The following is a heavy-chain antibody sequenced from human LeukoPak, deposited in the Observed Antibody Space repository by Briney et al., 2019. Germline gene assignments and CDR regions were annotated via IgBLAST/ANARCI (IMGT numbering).Heavy chain of an antibody. V-gene: IGHV4-39*07. CDR2: IDYTGST. CDR1: GGPISSSSYC. Sequence: PSETLSLTCSVSGGPISSSSYCWGWIRQPPGKGLEWIGSIDYTGSTNYNPSLKSRVTISVDTSKKQFSLKLTSVTAADTAVYYCARGHDFWSANYYMDVWGTGTTVTVSS. CDR3: ARGHDFWSANYYMDV. D-gene: IGHD3-3*01. J-gene: IGHJ6*03.